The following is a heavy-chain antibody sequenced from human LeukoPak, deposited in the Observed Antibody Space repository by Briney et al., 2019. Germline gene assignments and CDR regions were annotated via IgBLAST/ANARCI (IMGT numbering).Heavy chain of an antibody. V-gene: IGHV4-4*07. CDR2: IYTSGST. CDR1: GGSISSYY. J-gene: IGHJ4*02. D-gene: IGHD3-22*01. Sequence: PSETLSLTCTVSGGSISSYYWSWIRQPAGKGLEWIGRIYTSGSTNYNPSLKSRVTISGDTSKNQFSLRLSSVTAADTAVYYCARASYSYDINGWVPFDYWGQGTLVTVSS. CDR3: ARASYSYDINGWVPFDY.